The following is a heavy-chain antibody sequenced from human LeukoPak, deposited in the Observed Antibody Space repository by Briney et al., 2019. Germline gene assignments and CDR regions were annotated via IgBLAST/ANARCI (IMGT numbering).Heavy chain of an antibody. CDR2: IWYDGSNK. CDR1: GFTFSSYG. D-gene: IGHD2-2*01. J-gene: IGHJ3*01. V-gene: IGHV3-33*01. CDR3: ARDLRGEGYRSSTSCYFV. Sequence: PGRSLRLSCAASGFTFSSYGMHWVRQAPGKGLEWVAVIWYDGSNKYYADSVKGRFTISRDNSKNTLYLQMNSLRAEDTAVYYCARDLRGEGYRSSTSCYFVWGQGTMVTVSS.